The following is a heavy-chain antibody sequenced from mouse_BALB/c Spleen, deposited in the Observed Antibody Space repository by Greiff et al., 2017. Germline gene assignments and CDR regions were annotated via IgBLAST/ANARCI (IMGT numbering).Heavy chain of an antibody. V-gene: IGHV5-6*01. Sequence: EVNVVESGGDLVKPGGSLKLSCAASGFTFSSYGMSWVRQTPDKRLEWVATISSGGSYTYYPDSVKGRFTISRDNAKNTLYLQMSSLKSEDTAMYYCARQDYGNYYFDYWGQGTTLTVSS. CDR1: GFTFSSYG. D-gene: IGHD2-1*01. CDR3: ARQDYGNYYFDY. CDR2: ISSGGSYT. J-gene: IGHJ2*01.